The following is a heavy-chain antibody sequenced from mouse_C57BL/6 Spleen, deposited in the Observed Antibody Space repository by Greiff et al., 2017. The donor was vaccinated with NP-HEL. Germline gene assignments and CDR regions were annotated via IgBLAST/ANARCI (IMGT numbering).Heavy chain of an antibody. J-gene: IGHJ2*01. CDR3: ASRGDLLHY. Sequence: QVHVKQSGAELARPGASVKLSCKASGYTFTSYGISWVKQRTGQGLEWIGEIYPRSGNTYYNEKFKGKATLTADKSSSTAYMELRSLTSEDSAVYFCASRGDLLHYWGQGTTLTVSS. CDR2: IYPRSGNT. CDR1: GYTFTSYG. D-gene: IGHD1-1*01. V-gene: IGHV1-81*01.